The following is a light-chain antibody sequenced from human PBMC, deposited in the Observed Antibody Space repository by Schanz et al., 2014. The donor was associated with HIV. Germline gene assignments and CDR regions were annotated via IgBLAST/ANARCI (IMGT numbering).Light chain of an antibody. CDR1: SSNIGAGYD. CDR2: DNT. V-gene: IGLV1-40*01. CDR3: SSYTSISTPIYV. J-gene: IGLJ1*01. Sequence: QSVLAQPPSVSGAPGQRVTISCTGTSSNIGAGYDVHWYQLLPGTAPTLLIFDNTNRPSGVPARFSGSKSGSSASLAISGLQADDEADYYCSSYTSISTPIYVFGTGTKLTVL.